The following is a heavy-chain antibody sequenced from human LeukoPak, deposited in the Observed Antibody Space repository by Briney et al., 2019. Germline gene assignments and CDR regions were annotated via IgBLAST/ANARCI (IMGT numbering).Heavy chain of an antibody. Sequence: VGSLRLSCAASGFTFSSDAMSWVRQAPGKGREWVSAISGSGGSTYYADSVKGRFTTSRDNSKNTLYLQMNSLRAEDTAVYYCANDHDYIGYWGQGTLVTVSS. CDR1: GFTFSSDA. CDR2: ISGSGGST. V-gene: IGHV3-23*01. J-gene: IGHJ4*02. CDR3: ANDHDYIGY.